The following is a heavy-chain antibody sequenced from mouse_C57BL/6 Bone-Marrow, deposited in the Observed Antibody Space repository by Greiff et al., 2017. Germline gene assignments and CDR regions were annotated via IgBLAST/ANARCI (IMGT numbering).Heavy chain of an antibody. Sequence: QVQLQQPGAELVKPGASVKMSCKASGYTFTSYWITWVKQRPGQGIEWIGDIYPTSCRTNYNEKFKSKALLTVDTSSHTAYMKHSSLTSEDSAVFYCARSGAREGSFDYGGQGTTLTVSS. V-gene: IGHV1-55*01. CDR1: GYTFTSYW. D-gene: IGHD3-1*01. CDR2: IYPTSCRT. J-gene: IGHJ2*01. CDR3: ARSGAREGSFDY.